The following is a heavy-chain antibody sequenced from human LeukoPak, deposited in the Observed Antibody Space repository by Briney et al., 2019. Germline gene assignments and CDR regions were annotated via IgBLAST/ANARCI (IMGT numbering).Heavy chain of an antibody. CDR2: ISGSGGST. J-gene: IGHJ3*02. V-gene: IGHV3-23*01. CDR1: GFTFSSYG. Sequence: GGSLRLSCAASGFTFSSYGMSWVRQAPGKGLEWVSAISGSGGSTYYADSVKGRFTISRDNSKNTLYLQMNSLRAEDTAVYYCAKDGGMIVVVYAFDIWGQGTMVTVSS. D-gene: IGHD3-22*01. CDR3: AKDGGMIVVVYAFDI.